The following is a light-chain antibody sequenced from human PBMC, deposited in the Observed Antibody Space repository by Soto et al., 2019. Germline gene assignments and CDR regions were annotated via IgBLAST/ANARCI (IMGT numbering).Light chain of an antibody. J-gene: IGKJ4*01. CDR3: QHYVTWPLT. V-gene: IGKV3-15*01. CDR2: DTS. Sequence: EIVLTQSPATLSLSPGERATLSCRASQSVGDTLAWYQQKPGQTPRLLIYDTSIRATGVPARFSGSRSGAEFTLTISSLQSEDFAVYYCQHYVTWPLTFGGGTKVDIK. CDR1: QSVGDT.